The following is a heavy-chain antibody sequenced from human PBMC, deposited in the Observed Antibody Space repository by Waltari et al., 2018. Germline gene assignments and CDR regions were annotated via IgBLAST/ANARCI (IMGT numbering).Heavy chain of an antibody. D-gene: IGHD5-18*01. CDR2: ISWNSGSI. J-gene: IGHJ4*02. Sequence: EVQLVESGGGLVQPGRSLRLSCASSGFTFDDYVMHLVRPAPGKGLVWVSGISWNSGSIGYADSVKGRFTISRDNAKNSLYLQMNSLRAEDMALCYCATSGGYSYGRFDYWGQGTLVTVSS. CDR3: ATSGGYSYGRFDY. V-gene: IGHV3-9*03. CDR1: GFTFDDYV.